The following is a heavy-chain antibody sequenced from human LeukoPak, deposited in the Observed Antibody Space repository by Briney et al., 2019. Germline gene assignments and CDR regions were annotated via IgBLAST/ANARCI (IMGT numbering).Heavy chain of an antibody. CDR1: GCTFTGYY. Sequence: GASVKVSCKASGCTFTGYYMHWVRQAPGQGLEWMGWINPNSGGTNYAQKFQGRVTMTRDTSITTAYMELSRLRSDDTAVYYCASGREYCSGGSCYSSDDAFDIWGQGTMVTVSS. V-gene: IGHV1-2*02. CDR2: INPNSGGT. J-gene: IGHJ3*02. D-gene: IGHD2-15*01. CDR3: ASGREYCSGGSCYSSDDAFDI.